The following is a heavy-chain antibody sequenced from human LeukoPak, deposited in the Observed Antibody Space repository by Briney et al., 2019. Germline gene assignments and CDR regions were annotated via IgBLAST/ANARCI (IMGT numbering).Heavy chain of an antibody. J-gene: IGHJ6*04. CDR3: ARGRVAVAGTGCYYYGMDV. V-gene: IGHV1-69*13. CDR2: IIPIFGTA. D-gene: IGHD6-19*01. CDR1: GGTFSSYA. Sequence: ASVKVSCKASGGTFSSYAISWVRQAPGQGLEWMGGIIPIFGTANYAQKFQGRVTITADESTSTAYMELSSLRSEDTAVYYCARGRVAVAGTGCYYYGMDVWGKGTTVTVSS.